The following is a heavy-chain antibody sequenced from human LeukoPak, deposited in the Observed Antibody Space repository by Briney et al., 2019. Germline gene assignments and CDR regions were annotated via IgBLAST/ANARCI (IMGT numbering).Heavy chain of an antibody. Sequence: ASVKVSCKASGYTFTSYDINWVRQATGQGLEWMGWMNPYNGNTGYAQKFEGRVIMTRDTSISTAYLELSSLTSEDTAVYYCARAAVNLHLNHYYYMDVWGKGTTVTVSS. CDR3: ARAAVNLHLNHYYYMDV. J-gene: IGHJ6*03. V-gene: IGHV1-8*01. CDR1: GYTFTSYD. CDR2: MNPYNGNT.